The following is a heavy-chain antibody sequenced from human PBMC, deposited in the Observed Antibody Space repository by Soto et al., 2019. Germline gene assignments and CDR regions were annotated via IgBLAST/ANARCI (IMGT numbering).Heavy chain of an antibody. Sequence: QITLKESGPTLVRPTQTLTLTCSFSGFSLKTIGVSVGWIRQPPGKALEWLALTYWDDDQRYSPSLKTRLTVTKDTSKNQVVLAMTNMDPVDTGTYYCARSKSENFWSGPFDYWGPGIVVTVSS. CDR2: TYWDDDQ. CDR3: ARSKSENFWSGPFDY. V-gene: IGHV2-5*02. D-gene: IGHD3-3*01. J-gene: IGHJ4*02. CDR1: GFSLKTIGVS.